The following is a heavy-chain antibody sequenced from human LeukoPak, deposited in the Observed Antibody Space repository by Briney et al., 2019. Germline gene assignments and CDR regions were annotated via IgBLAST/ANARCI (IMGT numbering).Heavy chain of an antibody. D-gene: IGHD3-10*01. CDR2: INTNTGNP. V-gene: IGHV7-4-1*02. Sequence: ASVTVSCKASGYTFTSYAMNWVRQAPGQGLEWMGWINTNTGNPTYAQGFTGRFVFSLDTSVSTAYLQISSLKAEDTAVYYCARTRITMVRGAPGGYNWFDPWGQGTLVTVSS. CDR1: GYTFTSYA. J-gene: IGHJ5*02. CDR3: ARTRITMVRGAPGGYNWFDP.